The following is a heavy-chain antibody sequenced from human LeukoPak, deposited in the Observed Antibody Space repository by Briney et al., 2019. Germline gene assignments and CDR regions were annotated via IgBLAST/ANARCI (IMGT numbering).Heavy chain of an antibody. J-gene: IGHJ4*02. V-gene: IGHV4-34*01. Sequence: SETLSLTCAVYGGSFSGYYWSWIRQPPGKGLEWIGEINHSGSTNYNPSLKSRVTISVDTSKNQFSLKLSSVTAADTAVYYCAGSYYDSSGYYCIDYRGQGTLVTVSS. CDR3: AGSYYDSSGYYCIDY. CDR1: GGSFSGYY. CDR2: INHSGST. D-gene: IGHD3-22*01.